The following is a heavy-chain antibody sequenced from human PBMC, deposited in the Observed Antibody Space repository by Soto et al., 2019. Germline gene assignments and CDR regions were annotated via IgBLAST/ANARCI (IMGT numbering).Heavy chain of an antibody. CDR1: GCTFSRYA. D-gene: IGHD3-10*01. J-gene: IGHJ6*02. V-gene: IGHV1-69*01. Sequence: ASVKVSCKASGCTFSRYAISGVRHAPGQGLEGMGGIIPIFGTANYAQKFQGRVTITADESTSTAYMELSSLRSEDTAVYYCGRVKMVRGVAMGYYYYGMDVWGQATTVTVSS. CDR3: GRVKMVRGVAMGYYYYGMDV. CDR2: IIPIFGTA.